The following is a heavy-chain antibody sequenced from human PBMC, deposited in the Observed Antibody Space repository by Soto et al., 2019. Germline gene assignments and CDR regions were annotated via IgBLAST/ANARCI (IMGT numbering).Heavy chain of an antibody. CDR3: ARVFRYCTNGVCYPNSDFDY. CDR1: GGSVSSGSYY. CDR2: IDYSGRT. V-gene: IGHV4-61*01. J-gene: IGHJ4*02. Sequence: QVQLQESGPGLVKPSETLSLTCTVSGGSVSSGSYYWSWIRQPPGKGLEWIGYIDYSGRTNYNPSLKSRVTISVDTSKNQFSLKLSSVTAADTAVYYCARVFRYCTNGVCYPNSDFDYWGQGTLVTVSS. D-gene: IGHD2-8*01.